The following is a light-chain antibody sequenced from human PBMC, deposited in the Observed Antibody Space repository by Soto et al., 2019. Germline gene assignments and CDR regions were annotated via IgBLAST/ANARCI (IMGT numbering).Light chain of an antibody. CDR2: DAS. V-gene: IGKV3-15*01. CDR3: HHYNNWPPYT. CDR1: QSVSSN. J-gene: IGKJ2*01. Sequence: EIVMTQSPATLSVSPGERATLSCRASQSVSSNLAWYQQKPDQAPRLLIYDASTRATGISARFSGSGSGTEFTLTISSLQSEDVAVYYCHHYNNWPPYTFGQWTKLEIK.